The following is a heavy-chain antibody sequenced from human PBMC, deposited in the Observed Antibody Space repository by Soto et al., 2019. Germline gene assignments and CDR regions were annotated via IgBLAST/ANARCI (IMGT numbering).Heavy chain of an antibody. CDR2: IYTSGST. D-gene: IGHD6-19*01. V-gene: IGHV4-4*07. CDR1: GGSISSYY. CDR3: ARELYSSGWGEFVF. Sequence: SETLSLTCTVSGGSISSYYWSWIRQPAGKGLEWIGRIYTSGSTNYNPSLKSRVTMSVDTSKNQFSLKLSSVTAADTAVYYCARELYSSGWGEFVFCGQGPLVTVSS. J-gene: IGHJ4*02.